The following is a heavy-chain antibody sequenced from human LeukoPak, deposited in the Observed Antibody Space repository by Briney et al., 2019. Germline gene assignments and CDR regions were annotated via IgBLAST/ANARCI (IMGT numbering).Heavy chain of an antibody. D-gene: IGHD7-27*01. V-gene: IGHV1-8*01. J-gene: IGHJ4*02. CDR2: MSPNSGDT. Sequence: ASVKVSCKASGYTFTSYDFNWVRQATGQRPEWMGWMSPNSGDTGYAQKFQDRVTMTRNTSISTAYMELSSLGSDDTAVYYCARGPPNWGYDYWGPGTLATVSS. CDR1: GYTFTSYD. CDR3: ARGPPNWGYDY.